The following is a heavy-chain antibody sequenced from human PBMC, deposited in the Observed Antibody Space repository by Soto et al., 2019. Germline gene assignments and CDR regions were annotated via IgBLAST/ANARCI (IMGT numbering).Heavy chain of an antibody. V-gene: IGHV3-30-3*01. CDR2: ISYDGSNK. D-gene: IGHD3-3*01. CDR1: GFTFSSYA. CDR3: ARDPAYDFWTPFPSAYYYYGMDV. Sequence: GGSLRLSCAASGFTFSSYAMHWVRQAPGKGLEWVAVISYDGSNKYYADSVKGRFTISRDNSKNTLYLQMNSLRAEDAAVYYCARDPAYDFWTPFPSAYYYYGMDVWGQGTTVTVSS. J-gene: IGHJ6*02.